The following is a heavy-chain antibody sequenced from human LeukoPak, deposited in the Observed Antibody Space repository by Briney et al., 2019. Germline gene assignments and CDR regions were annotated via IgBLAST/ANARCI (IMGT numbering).Heavy chain of an antibody. CDR2: IYISGST. D-gene: IGHD2-15*01. CDR1: GGSFSGYY. Sequence: PSETLSLTCAVYGGSFSGYYWSWIRQPAGKGLEWIGRIYISGSTNYNPSLKSRVTMSVDTSKNQFSLKLSSVTAADTAVYYCARDLGGHCSGGSCYQNWFDPWGQGTLVTVSS. J-gene: IGHJ5*02. CDR3: ARDLGGHCSGGSCYQNWFDP. V-gene: IGHV4-4*07.